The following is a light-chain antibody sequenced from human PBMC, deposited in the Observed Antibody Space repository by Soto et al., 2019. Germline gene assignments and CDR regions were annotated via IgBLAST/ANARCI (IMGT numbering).Light chain of an antibody. CDR1: QSVSST. CDR2: GAS. J-gene: IGKJ4*01. CDR3: QQYSTWPLT. Sequence: EVVMTQSPATLSVSPGERATLSCRASQSVSSTLAWYQQKPGQAPRLLIYGASTRATGIPARFSGSGSGTEFTLTISSLQSEDFAVYSCQQYSTWPLTFGGGTKVEIK. V-gene: IGKV3-15*01.